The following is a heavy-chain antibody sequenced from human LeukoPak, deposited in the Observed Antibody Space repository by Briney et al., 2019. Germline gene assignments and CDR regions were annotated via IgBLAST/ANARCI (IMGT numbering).Heavy chain of an antibody. Sequence: GESLKISCKGSGYSLNNYWIGWVRQMPGRGLEWMGIISPSDFNTRYSPSFQGQVTFSADNSIATAYLQWSSLKASDTAMYYCARLPRSGDSCYHFDFWGQGTLVTVSS. J-gene: IGHJ4*02. CDR1: GYSLNNYW. CDR3: ARLPRSGDSCYHFDF. CDR2: ISPSDFNT. V-gene: IGHV5-51*01. D-gene: IGHD2-15*01.